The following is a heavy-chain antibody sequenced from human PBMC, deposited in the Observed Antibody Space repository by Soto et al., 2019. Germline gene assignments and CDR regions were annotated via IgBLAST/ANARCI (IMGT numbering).Heavy chain of an antibody. CDR2: IYWDNDK. Sequence: QITLKESGPTLVKPTQTLTLTCTFSGLSLSTSGVGVAWIRQPPVKALEWLALIYWDNDKRYSPSLKSRLTSTNDNAESQEVLTLTDMDPVDTATYYCANSCAYLGGSWGQGTLVTVSS. J-gene: IGHJ5*02. CDR3: ANSCAYLGGS. D-gene: IGHD6-25*01. CDR1: GLSLSTSGVG. V-gene: IGHV2-5*02.